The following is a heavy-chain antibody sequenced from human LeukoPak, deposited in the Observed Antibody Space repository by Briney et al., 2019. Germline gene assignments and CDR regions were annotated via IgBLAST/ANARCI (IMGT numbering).Heavy chain of an antibody. Sequence: SETLSLTCTVSGGSISSSSYYWGWIRQPPGKGLEWIGSIYYSGSTYYNPSLKSRVTISVDTSKNQFSLKLSSVTAADTAVYYCASARWYYYDSSGYYYLRYGDAFDIWGQGTMVTVSS. J-gene: IGHJ3*02. CDR3: ASARWYYYDSSGYYYLRYGDAFDI. CDR2: IYYSGST. V-gene: IGHV4-39*01. CDR1: GGSISSSSYY. D-gene: IGHD3-22*01.